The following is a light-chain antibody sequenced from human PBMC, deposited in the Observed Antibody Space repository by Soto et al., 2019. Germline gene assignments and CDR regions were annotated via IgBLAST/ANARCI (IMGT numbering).Light chain of an antibody. J-gene: IGKJ5*01. Sequence: EIVLTKSPANLSLSPVARATLSCRASQSVSRYLAWYQQKPGQAPRLLIYDTSYRATGIPARFSGSGSGTDFTLTTSSLQAEDVAVYYCQQYFDNSITSGQGTRPEI. V-gene: IGKV3-11*01. CDR2: DTS. CDR3: QQYFDNSIT. CDR1: QSVSRY.